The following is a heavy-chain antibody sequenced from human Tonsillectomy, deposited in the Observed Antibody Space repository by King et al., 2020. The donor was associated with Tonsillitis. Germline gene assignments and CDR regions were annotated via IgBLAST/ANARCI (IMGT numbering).Heavy chain of an antibody. V-gene: IGHV1-69*01. CDR3: ARDPGSSRFGYFDY. CDR2: IIPFFGTA. Sequence: VQLVESGAEVKKPGSSVKVSCKASGGSFRSYGISWVRQAPGQGLEWMGGIIPFFGTANYAQKFQGRVTITADESTTTAYMELSSLRSEDTAVYFCARDPGSSRFGYFDYWGQGTLVTVSS. D-gene: IGHD6-13*01. CDR1: GGSFRSYG. J-gene: IGHJ4*02.